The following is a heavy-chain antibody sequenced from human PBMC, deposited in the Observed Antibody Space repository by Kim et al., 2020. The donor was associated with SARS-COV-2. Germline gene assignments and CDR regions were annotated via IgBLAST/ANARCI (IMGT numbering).Heavy chain of an antibody. V-gene: IGHV3-7*05. CDR3: VRGPHWLVQNWRNL. CDR1: GFSFSDFW. CDR2: INPGGTEK. J-gene: IGHJ4*02. D-gene: IGHD6-19*01. Sequence: GGSLRLSCGASGFSFSDFWMTWVRQAPGKGLEWVANINPGGTEKNYVDSLEGRCTISRDNSKNSLFLQLNSLRAEDTAFYYCVRGPHWLVQNWRNLWGQGILVTVSS.